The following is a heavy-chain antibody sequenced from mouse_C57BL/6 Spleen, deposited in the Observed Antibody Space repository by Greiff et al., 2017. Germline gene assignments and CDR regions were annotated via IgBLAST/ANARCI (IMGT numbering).Heavy chain of an antibody. CDR2: INPSSGYT. J-gene: IGHJ4*01. Sequence: SGAELARPGASVQMSCKASGYTFTSYTMHWVKQRPGQGLEWIGYINPSSGYTKYNQKFKDKATLTADKSSSTAYMQLSSLTSEDSAVYYCARQGASPVAMDYWGQGTSVTVSS. V-gene: IGHV1-4*01. CDR3: ARQGASPVAMDY. CDR1: GYTFTSYT.